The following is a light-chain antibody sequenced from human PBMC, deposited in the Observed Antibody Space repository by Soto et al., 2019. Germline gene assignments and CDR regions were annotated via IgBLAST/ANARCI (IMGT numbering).Light chain of an antibody. Sequence: DIQMTQSPSTLSASVGDRVTITCRASQSISSWLAWYQQKPGKAPKLLIYDASSLESGVPSRFNGSGSGTEFTLTISSLQPDDFATYYCQQYNSYSPTLTFGGGTKVEIK. CDR1: QSISSW. J-gene: IGKJ4*01. CDR2: DAS. V-gene: IGKV1-5*01. CDR3: QQYNSYSPTLT.